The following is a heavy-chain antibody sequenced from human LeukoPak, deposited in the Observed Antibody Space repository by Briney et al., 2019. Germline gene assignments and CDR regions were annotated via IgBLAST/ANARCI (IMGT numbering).Heavy chain of an antibody. Sequence: ASVKVSCKASGYTFTSFAVHWVRQAPGQRLEWMGWINADNGYTKYSQKFQGRLTITRDTSASTAYMELSSLRSKDTAVYYCARDGLVVVPVAMEYRNWFDPWGQGTLVTVSS. V-gene: IGHV1-3*01. CDR2: INADNGYT. D-gene: IGHD2-2*01. J-gene: IGHJ5*02. CDR3: ARDGLVVVPVAMEYRNWFDP. CDR1: GYTFTSFA.